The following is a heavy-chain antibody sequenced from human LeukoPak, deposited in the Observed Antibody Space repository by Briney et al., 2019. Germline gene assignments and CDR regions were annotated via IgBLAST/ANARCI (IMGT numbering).Heavy chain of an antibody. CDR3: AKDQTVKRTYYYDSSGYSPFDY. Sequence: PGGSLRLSCAASGFTFSSYAMSWVRQAPGKGLEWVSAISGSGGSTYYADSVKGRFTTSRDNSKNTLYLQMNSLRAEDTAVYYCAKDQTVKRTYYYDSSGYSPFDYWGQGTLVTVSS. CDR1: GFTFSSYA. J-gene: IGHJ4*02. D-gene: IGHD3-22*01. V-gene: IGHV3-23*01. CDR2: ISGSGGST.